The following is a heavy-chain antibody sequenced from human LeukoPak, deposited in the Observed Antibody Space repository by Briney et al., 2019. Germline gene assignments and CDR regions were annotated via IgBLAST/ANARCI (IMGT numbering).Heavy chain of an antibody. CDR1: GGSISSGDYY. CDR3: ARAADWGDILTGYLMGQPYYFDY. Sequence: SETLSLTCTVSGGSISSGDYYWSWIRQPPGKGLEWIGYIYYSGSTYYNPSLKSRVTISVDTSKNQFSLKLSSVTAADTAVYYCARAADWGDILTGYLMGQPYYFDYWGQGTLVTVSS. J-gene: IGHJ4*02. D-gene: IGHD3-9*01. CDR2: IYYSGST. V-gene: IGHV4-30-4*02.